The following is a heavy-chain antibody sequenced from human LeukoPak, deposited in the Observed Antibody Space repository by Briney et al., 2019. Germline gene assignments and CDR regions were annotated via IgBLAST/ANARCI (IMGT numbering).Heavy chain of an antibody. D-gene: IGHD2-15*01. J-gene: IGHJ3*01. CDR2: IKEDGIQT. CDR1: GFTFSHYW. CDR3: ARDSGSCTGCAFDL. Sequence: PGGSLRLSCAVSGFTFSHYWMSWVRQAPGKGLEWVANIKEDGIQTNYVDSVKGRFTISRDNARNSLYLQMDSLRAEDTALYYCARDSGSCTGCAFDLWGQGTMVTVSS. V-gene: IGHV3-7*01.